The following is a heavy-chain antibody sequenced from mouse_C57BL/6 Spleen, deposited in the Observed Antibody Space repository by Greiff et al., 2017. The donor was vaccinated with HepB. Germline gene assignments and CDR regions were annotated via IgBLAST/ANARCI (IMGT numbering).Heavy chain of an antibody. D-gene: IGHD2-1*01. CDR3: ARQAIYYGNSAWFAY. CDR2: IYPGGGYT. Sequence: VQLQQSGAELVRPGTSVKMSCKASGYTFTNYWIGWAKQRPGHGLEWSGDIYPGGGYTNYNEKFKGKATLTADNSSSTAYMQFSSLTSEDSAIYYCARQAIYYGNSAWFAYWGQGTLVTVSA. J-gene: IGHJ3*01. CDR1: GYTFTNYW. V-gene: IGHV1-63*01.